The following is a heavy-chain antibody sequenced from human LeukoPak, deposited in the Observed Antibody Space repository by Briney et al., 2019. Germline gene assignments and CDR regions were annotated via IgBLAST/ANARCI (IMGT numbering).Heavy chain of an antibody. Sequence: SETLSLTCTVSGGSISSNSYYWGWIRQPPGKGLEWIGSIYYSGSTYYNPSLKSRVTISVDTSKNQFSLKLSSVTAADTAVYYCARQPSYYYDSSGFFDYWGQGTLVTVSS. CDR2: IYYSGST. V-gene: IGHV4-39*01. CDR3: ARQPSYYYDSSGFFDY. J-gene: IGHJ4*02. CDR1: GGSISSNSYY. D-gene: IGHD3-22*01.